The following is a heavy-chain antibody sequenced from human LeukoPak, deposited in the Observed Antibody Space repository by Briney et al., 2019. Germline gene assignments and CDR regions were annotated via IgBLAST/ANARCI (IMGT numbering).Heavy chain of an antibody. V-gene: IGHV1-69*05. J-gene: IGHJ6*03. CDR1: GGTFSSYA. D-gene: IGHD2-2*01. CDR3: ARGEVYCSSTSCHTNMDV. CDR2: IIPIFGTA. Sequence: SVKVSCKASGGTFSSYAISWVRQAPGQGLEWMGGIIPIFGTANYAQKFQGRVTMTRNTSISTAYMELSSLRSEDTAVYYCARGEVYCSSTSCHTNMDVWGKGTTVTISS.